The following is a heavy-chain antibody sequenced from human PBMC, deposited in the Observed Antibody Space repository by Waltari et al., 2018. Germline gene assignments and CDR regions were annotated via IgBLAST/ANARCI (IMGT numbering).Heavy chain of an antibody. D-gene: IGHD2-15*01. Sequence: EVQLLESGGGLVQPGGSLRLSCAASGFTFSSYAMSWVREAPGKGLEWVSAISGSGGSTYYADSVKGRFTISRDNSKNTLYLQMNSLRAEDTAVYYCAKSSGVVVVAAPRDPLDYWGQGTLVTVSS. J-gene: IGHJ4*02. CDR1: GFTFSSYA. V-gene: IGHV3-23*01. CDR3: AKSSGVVVVAAPRDPLDY. CDR2: ISGSGGST.